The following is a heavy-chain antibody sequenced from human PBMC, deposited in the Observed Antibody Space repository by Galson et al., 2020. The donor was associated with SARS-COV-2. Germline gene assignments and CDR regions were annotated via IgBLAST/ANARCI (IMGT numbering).Heavy chain of an antibody. CDR2: IRSKTYGGTA. CDR3: SRHSVPILSGYYTTFDY. V-gene: IGHV3-49*03. J-gene: IGHJ4*02. Sequence: GGSLRLSCTASGFTFGDFAMNWFRQAPGKGLEWVGFIRSKTYGGTAEYAASVKGRFTISRDDSKSVVFLQMNSLKTEDSAMYYCSRHSVPILSGYYTTFDYWGQGTLVTVSS. D-gene: IGHD3-3*01. CDR1: GFTFGDFA.